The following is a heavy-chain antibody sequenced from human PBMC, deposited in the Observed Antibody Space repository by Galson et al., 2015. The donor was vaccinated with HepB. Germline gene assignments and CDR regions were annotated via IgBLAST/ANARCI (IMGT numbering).Heavy chain of an antibody. CDR2: IYYTGST. CDR1: GGSISGYY. V-gene: IGHV4-59*01. D-gene: IGHD1-26*01. CDR3: ARRWWSGNYVWFDP. Sequence: ETLSLTCPVTGGSISGYYWSWIRQPPGKGLEWIGYIYYTGSTNYSPSLKSRVTISVDTSKKQFSLKLSSVTAADTAVYYCARRWWSGNYVWFDPWGQGTLVTVSS. J-gene: IGHJ5*02.